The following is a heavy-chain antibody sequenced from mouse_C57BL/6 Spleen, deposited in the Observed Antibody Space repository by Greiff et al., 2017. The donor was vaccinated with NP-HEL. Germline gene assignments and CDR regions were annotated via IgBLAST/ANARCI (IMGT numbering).Heavy chain of an antibody. CDR1: GYTFTDYN. V-gene: IGHV1-18*01. J-gene: IGHJ3*01. D-gene: IGHD1-1*01. CDR3: ARSTRLHYCGSSPLFAY. Sequence: VQLQQSGPELVKPGASVKIPCKASGYTFTDYNMDWVKQSHGKSLEWIGDINPNNGGTNYNQKFKGKATLTVDNYSSTAYMELRSLTSEDTAVYYCARSTRLHYCGSSPLFAYWGQGTLVTVSA. CDR2: INPNNGGT.